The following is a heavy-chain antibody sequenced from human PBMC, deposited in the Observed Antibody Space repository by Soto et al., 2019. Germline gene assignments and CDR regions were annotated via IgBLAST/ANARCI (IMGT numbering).Heavy chain of an antibody. CDR1: GVYIRSYY. CDR2: IYYSGIT. CDR3: ARGGGVYYFDY. Sequence: SETLSLTYTVSGVYIRSYYWSWIRQPPGKGLEWIGYIYYSGITDYNPSLKSRVTISVDTSKSQFSLKLSSVTAADTAVYYCARGGGVYYFDYWGQGTLVTV. V-gene: IGHV4-59*01. J-gene: IGHJ4*02. D-gene: IGHD2-8*02.